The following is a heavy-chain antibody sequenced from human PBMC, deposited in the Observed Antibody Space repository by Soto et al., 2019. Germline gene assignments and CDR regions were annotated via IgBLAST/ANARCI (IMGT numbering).Heavy chain of an antibody. D-gene: IGHD6-19*01. CDR2: TYYRSKWYN. J-gene: IGHJ4*02. CDR3: ARDPTFSIAVAGTFDY. CDR1: GDSVSSNSAA. V-gene: IGHV6-1*01. Sequence: SQTLSLTCAISGDSVSSNSAAWNWIRQSPSRGLEWLGRTYYRSKWYNDYAVSVKSRITINPDTSKNQFSLQLNSVTPEDTAVYYCARDPTFSIAVAGTFDYWGQGTLVTVSS.